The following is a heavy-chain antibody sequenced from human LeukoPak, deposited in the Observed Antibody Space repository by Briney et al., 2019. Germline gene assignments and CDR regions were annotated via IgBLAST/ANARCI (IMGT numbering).Heavy chain of an antibody. Sequence: PSETLSLTCTVSGGSISNYYWSWIRQPAGKGLEWIGRIYTSGSTNYNPSLKSRVTMSVDTSKNQFSLKLSSVTAADTAVYYCARGVPSYDIWTGYYRGGNYFDYWGQGTLVTVSS. D-gene: IGHD3-9*01. CDR3: ARGVPSYDIWTGYYRGGNYFDY. V-gene: IGHV4-4*07. CDR2: IYTSGST. CDR1: GGSISNYY. J-gene: IGHJ4*02.